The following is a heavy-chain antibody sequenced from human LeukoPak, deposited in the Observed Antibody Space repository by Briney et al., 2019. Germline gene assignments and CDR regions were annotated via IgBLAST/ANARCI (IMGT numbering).Heavy chain of an antibody. CDR1: EDIFSTSY. D-gene: IGHD6-19*01. V-gene: IGHV5-51*01. CDR3: ARRVAVPGTAFDF. Sequence: GESLKISCQGSEDIFSTSYIGWVRQMPGKGLEWMGIVYHGDSATRYSPSFQGQVTISADKSINTAYLRWSRLKVSDTAMYYCARRVAVPGTAFDFWGQGTLVSVSS. J-gene: IGHJ4*02. CDR2: VYHGDSAT.